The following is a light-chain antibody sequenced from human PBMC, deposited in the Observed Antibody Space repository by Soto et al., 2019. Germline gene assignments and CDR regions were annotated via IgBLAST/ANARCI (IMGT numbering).Light chain of an antibody. Sequence: QSALTQPASVSGSPGQSITISCTGTSSDVDAYNFVSWYQQHPGKAPKLLSYEVSDRPSGVSTRFSGSKSGSTASLTISGLQTEDEADYYCTSYTTIGTLDLFGTGTKVTVL. V-gene: IGLV2-14*01. J-gene: IGLJ1*01. CDR1: SSDVDAYNF. CDR2: EVS. CDR3: TSYTTIGTLDL.